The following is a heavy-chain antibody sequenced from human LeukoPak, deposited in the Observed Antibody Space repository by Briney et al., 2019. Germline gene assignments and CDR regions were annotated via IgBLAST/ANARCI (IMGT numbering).Heavy chain of an antibody. D-gene: IGHD6-13*01. Sequence: SETLSLTCAVYGGSFSGYYWSWIRQPPGKGLEWIGEINHSGSTNYNPSLKSRVTISVDTSKNQFSLKLSSVTAADTAVYYCAMIAAAGGGNDYWGQGTLVTVSS. J-gene: IGHJ4*02. V-gene: IGHV4-34*01. CDR3: AMIAAAGGGNDY. CDR2: INHSGST. CDR1: GGSFSGYY.